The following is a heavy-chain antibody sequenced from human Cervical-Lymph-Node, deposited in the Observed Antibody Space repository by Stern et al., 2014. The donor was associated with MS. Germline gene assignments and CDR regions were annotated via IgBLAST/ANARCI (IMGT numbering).Heavy chain of an antibody. CDR2: IVPIFGTA. CDR3: ASVDEVAAAVYGMDV. D-gene: IGHD6-13*01. J-gene: IGHJ6*02. V-gene: IGHV1-69*01. Sequence: MQLVESGAEVKKPGSSVKVSCKASGGTFSSYAISWVRQAPGQGLEWMGGIVPIFGTANYAQKFQGRVTITADESTSTAYMELSSLRSEDTAVDYCASVDEVAAAVYGMDVWGQGTTVTVSS. CDR1: GGTFSSYA.